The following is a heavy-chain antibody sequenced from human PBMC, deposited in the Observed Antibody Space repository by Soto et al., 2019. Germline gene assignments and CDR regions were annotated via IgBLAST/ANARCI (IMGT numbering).Heavy chain of an antibody. D-gene: IGHD4-17*01. CDR1: GFSFDAYA. J-gene: IGHJ4*02. CDR2: VSGNGASL. V-gene: IGHV3-9*01. Sequence: EVQVVESGGSLIEVGGSLRLSCAASGFSFDAYAIHWVRQVPGQGLEWVSGVSGNGASLGYADSVKGRFTISRDSARNSVYLQMTSLRPEDTALYYCAKDMGHYGGNSLDSWGQGALVTVSS. CDR3: AKDMGHYGGNSLDS.